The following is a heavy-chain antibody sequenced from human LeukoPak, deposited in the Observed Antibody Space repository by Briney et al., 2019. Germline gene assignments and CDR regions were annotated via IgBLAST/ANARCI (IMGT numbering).Heavy chain of an antibody. CDR2: TSYDGINK. CDR1: GFAFSSYG. CDR3: AKEGSGSAYFDY. D-gene: IGHD3-10*01. V-gene: IGHV3-30*18. Sequence: PGRSLRLSCAASGFAFSSYGIHWVRQAPGRGVEWGAVTSYDGINKYYADSVKGRFTMSRDNPKNTLYLQMNSLRAEDTAVYYCAKEGSGSAYFDYWGQGTLVTVSS. J-gene: IGHJ4*02.